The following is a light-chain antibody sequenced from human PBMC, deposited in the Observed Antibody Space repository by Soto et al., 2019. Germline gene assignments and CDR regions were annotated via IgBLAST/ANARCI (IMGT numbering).Light chain of an antibody. CDR3: QQYYSYTLT. V-gene: IGKV1-13*02. CDR2: AAS. J-gene: IGKJ1*01. Sequence: IHFTKSPSSLSATIGYRFTLTCLASQGISSALAWYQQKPGKAPKLLIYAASSLQSGVPSRFSGSGSGTEFTLTIISQQSDDFATYHYQQYYSYTLTFGQGTKVDIK. CDR1: QGISSA.